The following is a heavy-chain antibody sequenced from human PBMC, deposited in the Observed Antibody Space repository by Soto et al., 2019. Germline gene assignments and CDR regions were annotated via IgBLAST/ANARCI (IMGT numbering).Heavy chain of an antibody. J-gene: IGHJ6*02. D-gene: IGHD2-21*02. CDR3: VHSRCGGDCLQSYSSHYYYGMDI. Sequence: QITLKESGPTLVKPTQTLTLTCTFSGFSLSTGGMGVGWIRQPPGKALEWLALIYWDGDRRYSPSLMNRLTIAKDTSKNQVVLTMNNMDPVDTATYYCVHSRCGGDCLQSYSSHYYYGMDIWGQGTTVTVSS. CDR1: GFSLSTGGMG. CDR2: IYWDGDR. V-gene: IGHV2-5*02.